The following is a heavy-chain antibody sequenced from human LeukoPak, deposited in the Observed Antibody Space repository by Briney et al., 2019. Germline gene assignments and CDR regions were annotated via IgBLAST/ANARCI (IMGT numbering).Heavy chain of an antibody. V-gene: IGHV3-33*01. CDR1: GFTFSSYG. Sequence: PGGPLRLSCAASGFTFSSYGMHWVRQAPGKGLEWVAVIWYDGSKSYADSVKGRFTISRDNSKSTLYLQMNSLRAEDTAVYYCARDVRDDYGDGVDYWGQGTLVTVSS. J-gene: IGHJ4*02. CDR3: ARDVRDDYGDGVDY. D-gene: IGHD4-17*01. CDR2: IWYDGSK.